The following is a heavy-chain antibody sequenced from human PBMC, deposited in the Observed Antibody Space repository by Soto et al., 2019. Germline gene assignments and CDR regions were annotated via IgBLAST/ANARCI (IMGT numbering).Heavy chain of an antibody. CDR3: AKGSRGYSYGPSDY. CDR2: IKSDGSEK. Sequence: PGGSLRRSCGASGFTFYTYWMNWVRQAPGMGLEWVANIKSDGSEKYYVDSVKGRFTISRDNTKNSMYLQMNSLRAEDTAVYYCAKGSRGYSYGPSDYWGQGTLVTVSS. D-gene: IGHD5-18*01. V-gene: IGHV3-7*01. J-gene: IGHJ4*02. CDR1: GFTFYTYW.